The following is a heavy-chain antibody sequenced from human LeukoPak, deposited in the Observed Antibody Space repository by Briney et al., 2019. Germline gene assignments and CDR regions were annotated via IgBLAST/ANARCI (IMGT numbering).Heavy chain of an antibody. V-gene: IGHV1-18*01. D-gene: IGHD3-22*01. J-gene: IGHJ3*02. Sequence: ASVKVSCKASGYTFTSYGMSWVRQAPGQGLEWMGWISAYNGNTNYAQKFQGRVTMTTNTSTSPAYMELRTLRPDAPAVYYCPNDLYSPHGYSGQNALDIWGQGTLVTVSS. CDR1: GYTFTSYG. CDR3: PNDLYSPHGYSGQNALDI. CDR2: ISAYNGNT.